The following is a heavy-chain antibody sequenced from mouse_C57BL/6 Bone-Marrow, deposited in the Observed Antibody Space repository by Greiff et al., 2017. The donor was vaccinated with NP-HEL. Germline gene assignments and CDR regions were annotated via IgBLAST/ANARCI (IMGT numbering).Heavy chain of an antibody. D-gene: IGHD2-5*01. Sequence: QVQLQQSGAELMKPGASVKLSCKASGYTFTVYCIEWVKQRPGHGLEWIGDIFPVSGSTNYNEKFKGKATFTADTSSNTAYMQLSSLTTEDSAINDSARSGYYSNFDYWGQGTTVTVSS. CDR2: IFPVSGST. CDR1: GYTFTVYC. V-gene: IGHV1-9*01. J-gene: IGHJ2*01. CDR3: ARSGYYSNFDY.